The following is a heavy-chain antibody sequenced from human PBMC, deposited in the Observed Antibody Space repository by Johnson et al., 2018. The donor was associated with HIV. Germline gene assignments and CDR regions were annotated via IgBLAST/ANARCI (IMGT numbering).Heavy chain of an antibody. J-gene: IGHJ3*02. CDR2: ISSNGGST. CDR1: GFTFSTYA. CDR3: ARETVAGTMGGAFDI. D-gene: IGHD1-1*01. V-gene: IGHV3-64*01. Sequence: VQLVESGGGLVQPGGSLRLSCAASGFTFSTYAMSWVRQAPGKGLEYVSAISSNGGSTFYANSVKGRFTIFRDNSKSTLYLQMNSLRPEDTAMYYCARETVAGTMGGAFDIWGQGTMVTVSS.